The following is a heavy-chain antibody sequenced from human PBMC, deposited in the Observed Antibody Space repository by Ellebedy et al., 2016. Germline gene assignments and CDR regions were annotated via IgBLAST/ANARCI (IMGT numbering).Heavy chain of an antibody. J-gene: IGHJ3*02. D-gene: IGHD3-10*01. CDR1: GYTFTGYY. CDR2: INPNSCGT. Sequence: ASVKVSCKASGYTFTGYYMHWVRQAPGQGLEWMGWINPNSCGTNYAQKFQGWVTMTRDTSISTTYMELSRLRSDDTAVYYCARGVLLWFGELSGAFDIWGQGTMVTVSS. V-gene: IGHV1-2*04. CDR3: ARGVLLWFGELSGAFDI.